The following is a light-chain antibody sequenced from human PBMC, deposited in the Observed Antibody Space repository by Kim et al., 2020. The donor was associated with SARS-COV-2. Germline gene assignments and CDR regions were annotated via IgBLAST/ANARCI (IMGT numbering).Light chain of an antibody. CDR1: QSLLHSNGYTY. CDR2: LGS. J-gene: IGKJ3*01. CDR3: MQALQTPFT. V-gene: IGKV2-28*01. Sequence: PASNSCRSSQSLLHSNGYTYLDWYLQRPGQSPQLLIHLGSNRASGVPDRFSGSGSGTDFTLKISRVEAEDAGVYYCMQALQTPFTFGPGTKVDIK.